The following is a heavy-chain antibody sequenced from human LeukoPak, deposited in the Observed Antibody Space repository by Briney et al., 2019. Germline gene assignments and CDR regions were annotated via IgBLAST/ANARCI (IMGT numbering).Heavy chain of an antibody. Sequence: GGSLRLSCAASGLTFSSYSMNWVRQAPGKGLEWVSSISSSSSYIYYADSVEGRFTISRDNAKNSLYLQMNSLRAEDTAVYYCARDGDDILTGYPTGMDVWGQGTTVTVSS. V-gene: IGHV3-21*01. CDR2: ISSSSSYI. CDR1: GLTFSSYS. J-gene: IGHJ6*02. D-gene: IGHD3-9*01. CDR3: ARDGDDILTGYPTGMDV.